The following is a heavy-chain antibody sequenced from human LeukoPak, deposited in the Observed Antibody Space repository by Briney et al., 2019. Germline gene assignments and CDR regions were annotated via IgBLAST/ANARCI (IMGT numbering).Heavy chain of an antibody. CDR1: GYTFTSYA. V-gene: IGHV1-18*01. Sequence: ASVKVSCKASGYTFTSYAISWVRQAPGQGLEWMGWISGYNGNRNYAQKLQGRVTMTTDTSTSTAYMELRSLRSDDTAVYYCARGHYYGSGSYYSGYYYGMDVWGQGTTVTVSS. J-gene: IGHJ6*02. CDR3: ARGHYYGSGSYYSGYYYGMDV. CDR2: ISGYNGNR. D-gene: IGHD3-10*01.